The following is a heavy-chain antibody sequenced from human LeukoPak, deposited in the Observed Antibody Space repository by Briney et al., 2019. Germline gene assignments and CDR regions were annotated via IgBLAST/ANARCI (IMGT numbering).Heavy chain of an antibody. V-gene: IGHV4-61*02. D-gene: IGHD4-17*01. Sequence: PSETLSLTCTVSGGSISSSTYYWGWIRQPPGKGLEWIGRIYTSGSTNYNPSLKSRVTISVDTSKNQFSLKLSSVTAADTAVYYCARGRSDDYGDYGDDYWGQGTLVTVSS. J-gene: IGHJ4*02. CDR3: ARGRSDDYGDYGDDY. CDR1: GGSISSSTYY. CDR2: IYTSGST.